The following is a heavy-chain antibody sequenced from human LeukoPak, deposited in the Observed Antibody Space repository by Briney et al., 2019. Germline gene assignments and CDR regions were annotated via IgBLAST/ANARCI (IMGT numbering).Heavy chain of an antibody. Sequence: SGPTLVKPTETLTLTCTFSGFSLTISGGGVGWVRQPPGKAPEWLALISWDNNKRFNPSLKTRLTVTKDTSKNQVVLRMTYMDHVDTATYYCVHIKGHYDFWTGWGNMDVWGQGTAVTVSS. V-gene: IGHV2-5*02. CDR1: GFSLTISGGG. D-gene: IGHD3-3*01. CDR3: VHIKGHYDFWTGWGNMDV. CDR2: ISWDNNK. J-gene: IGHJ6*02.